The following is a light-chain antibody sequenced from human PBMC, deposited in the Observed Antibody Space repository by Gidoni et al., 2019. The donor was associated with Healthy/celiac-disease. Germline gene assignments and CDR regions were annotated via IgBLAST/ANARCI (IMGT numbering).Light chain of an antibody. V-gene: IGKV1-39*01. CDR1: QSISSY. CDR2: AAS. CDR3: QQSYSTPYT. J-gene: IGKJ2*01. Sequence: DIQMTKSPSSLSASVGDRVTITCRASQSISSYLNWNQQKPGKAPKLLIYAASSLQGGVPSRFSGSGSGTDFTLTISSLQPEDFATYYCQQSYSTPYTFXQXTKLEIK.